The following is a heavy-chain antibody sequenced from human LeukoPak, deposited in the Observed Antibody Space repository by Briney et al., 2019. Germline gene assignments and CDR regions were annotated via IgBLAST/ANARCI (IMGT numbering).Heavy chain of an antibody. CDR1: GYTFTGYY. D-gene: IGHD6-6*01. CDR3: ARGNRQLDYYYYGMDV. V-gene: IGHV1-2*06. CDR2: INPNSGGT. J-gene: IGHJ6*02. Sequence: GASVKASCKASGYTFTGYYMHWVRQAPGQGLEWMGRINPNSGGTNYAQKFQGRVTMTRDTSISTAYMELSRLRSDDTAVYYCARGNRQLDYYYYGMDVWGQGTTVTVSS.